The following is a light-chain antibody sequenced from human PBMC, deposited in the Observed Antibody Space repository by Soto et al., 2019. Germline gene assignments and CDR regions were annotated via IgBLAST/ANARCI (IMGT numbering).Light chain of an antibody. CDR3: QQSYTTPLT. CDR2: AAS. CDR1: QSISSY. Sequence: DIQMTQSPSSLSASVGDRVTITCPASQSISSYLNWYQQKPGKAPKLLIYAASSLQSGVPSRFSGSGSGTDFTLTISSLQPEDVATYYCQQSYTTPLTFGGGTKVDI. V-gene: IGKV1-39*01. J-gene: IGKJ4*01.